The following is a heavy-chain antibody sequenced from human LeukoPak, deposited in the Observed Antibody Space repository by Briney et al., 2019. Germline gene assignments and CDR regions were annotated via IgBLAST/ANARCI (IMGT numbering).Heavy chain of an antibody. J-gene: IGHJ5*02. V-gene: IGHV4-30-2*01. CDR3: ASTNDFGDYMGA. Sequence: SQTLSLTCAVSGGSISSGGYSWSWIRQPPGKCLERIGYMYHGGSTYYNPSLEGRVTISVDRSKNQFSLKVSSVTAADTAVYYCASTNDFGDYMGAWGQGTLVSVSS. CDR2: MYHGGST. CDR1: GGSISSGGYS. D-gene: IGHD4-17*01.